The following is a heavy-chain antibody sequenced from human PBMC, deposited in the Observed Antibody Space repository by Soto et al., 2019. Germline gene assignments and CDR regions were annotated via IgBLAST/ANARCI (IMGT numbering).Heavy chain of an antibody. CDR3: ARLNGHFPAFYYYNMDV. V-gene: IGHV4-59*08. CDR2: IYYSGST. Sequence: PSETLSLTCTVSGGSINSYYWSWIRQPPGKGLEWIGYIYYSGSTNYNPSLKSRVTISVDTSKNQFSLKLSSVTAADTAVYYCARLNGHFPAFYYYNMDVWGKGTTVTVSS. D-gene: IGHD3-3*02. CDR1: GGSINSYY. J-gene: IGHJ6*03.